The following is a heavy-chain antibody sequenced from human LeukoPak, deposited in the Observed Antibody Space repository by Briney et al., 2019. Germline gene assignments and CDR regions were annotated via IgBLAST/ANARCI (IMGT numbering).Heavy chain of an antibody. V-gene: IGHV3-7*01. J-gene: IGHJ4*02. Sequence: GGSLRLSWAASGFTFTTYWMMWVRQAPGKGLEWVAKIKQDGSEEYYVDSVRGRFTISRDNAKNSVYPQMNSLRAEDTAVYYCATRNNGCPYHWGQGTLVTVSS. CDR3: ATRNNGCPYH. CDR1: GFTFTTYW. CDR2: IKQDGSEE. D-gene: IGHD5-24*01.